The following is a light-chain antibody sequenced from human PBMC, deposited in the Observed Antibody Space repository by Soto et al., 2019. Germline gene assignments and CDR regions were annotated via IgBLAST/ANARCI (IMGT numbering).Light chain of an antibody. V-gene: IGKV3D-15*01. CDR1: QSINSD. CDR2: GAS. J-gene: IGKJ1*01. Sequence: EIVMTQSPATLSVSPGETTRLSCRASQSINSDVAWYQQKVGQTPRLLIHGASTRATGIAARFSGSGSGTEFTLTISRVEPEDFALYYCQQYGSSLTFGLGTKVDIK. CDR3: QQYGSSLT.